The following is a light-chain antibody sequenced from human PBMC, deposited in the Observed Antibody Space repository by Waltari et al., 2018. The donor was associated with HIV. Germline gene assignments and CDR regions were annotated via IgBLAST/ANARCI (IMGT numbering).Light chain of an antibody. CDR3: QHYYSTPWR. V-gene: IGKV4-1*01. J-gene: IGKJ1*01. CDR2: WAS. CDR1: QSLLYTDNNKNY. Sequence: DIVLTQSPDSLAVSLGERATINCRSSQSLLYTDNNKNYLTWYQQKPGQPPKLLIYWASTRASGVPDRFSGSGSGTDFSLTISSLQAEDVAVYYCQHYYSTPWRFGQGTKVEI.